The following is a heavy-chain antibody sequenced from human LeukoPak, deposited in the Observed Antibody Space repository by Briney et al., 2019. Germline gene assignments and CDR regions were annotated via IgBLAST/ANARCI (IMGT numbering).Heavy chain of an antibody. Sequence: GRSLRLSCAASGFTFDDYAMHWVRQAPGKGLEWVSSISWNSGRTGYADSVKGRFTISRDNGKNSLYLQMNSLRAEDTALYYCAKDIGPLSTYSSSSGIDYWGQGTLVTVSS. CDR1: GFTFDDYA. CDR3: AKDIGPLSTYSSSSGIDY. J-gene: IGHJ4*02. V-gene: IGHV3-9*01. CDR2: ISWNSGRT. D-gene: IGHD6-6*01.